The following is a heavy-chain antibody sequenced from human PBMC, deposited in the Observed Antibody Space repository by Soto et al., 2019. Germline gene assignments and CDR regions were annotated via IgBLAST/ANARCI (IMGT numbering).Heavy chain of an antibody. CDR3: ARAGSERPYDNESSGSRWFDP. Sequence: QVQLQESGPGLVKPSQTLSLTCTVSGGSISSGGYYWSWIRQHPGKGLEWIGYIYYSGSTYYNPSPKGRVTISVDTSKNHFPLKLSSVTTADTAVYYCARAGSERPYDNESSGSRWFDPWGQGTLVTVSS. V-gene: IGHV4-31*03. CDR1: GGSISSGGYY. D-gene: IGHD3-22*01. CDR2: IYYSGST. J-gene: IGHJ5*02.